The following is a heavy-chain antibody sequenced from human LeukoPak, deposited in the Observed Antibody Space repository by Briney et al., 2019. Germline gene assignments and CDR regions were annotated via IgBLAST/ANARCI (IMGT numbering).Heavy chain of an antibody. CDR1: GFTFSSYG. Sequence: GGTLRLSCAASGFTFSSYGMSWVRQAPGKGLEWVSAISGSGGSTYYADSVKGRFTISRDNSKNTLYLQMNSLRAEDTAVYYCARDHFYYGSANNWFDPWGQGTLVTVSS. V-gene: IGHV3-23*01. CDR2: ISGSGGST. D-gene: IGHD3-10*01. J-gene: IGHJ5*02. CDR3: ARDHFYYGSANNWFDP.